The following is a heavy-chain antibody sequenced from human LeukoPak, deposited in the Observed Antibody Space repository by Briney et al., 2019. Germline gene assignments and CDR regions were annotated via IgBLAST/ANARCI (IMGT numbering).Heavy chain of an antibody. J-gene: IGHJ4*01. CDR2: MSYEGSKG. V-gene: IGHV3-30-3*01. Sequence: GGSLRLSCAASGFTFLSYVMHCVRQAPGKGLEWGAFMSYEGSKGYYAESVKGRFTISRDYSKNTLFLQMNSLRAEHTAVYYCASISAAGPVLVQKEYYFAYWGHGTLVTVSS. CDR1: GFTFLSYV. CDR3: ASISAAGPVLVQKEYYFAY. D-gene: IGHD6-13*01.